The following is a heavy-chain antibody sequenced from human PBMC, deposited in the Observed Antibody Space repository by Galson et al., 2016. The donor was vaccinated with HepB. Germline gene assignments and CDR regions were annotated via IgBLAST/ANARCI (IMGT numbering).Heavy chain of an antibody. CDR3: ARAKPHIAVAVRPLGWLDP. Sequence: SVKVSCKASGYSLTGYWMHWVRQAPGQGLEWMGRINPNSGDTTHAQRFQGRVTMTRDTSISTVYMELRRLRSDDTAVYYCARAKPHIAVAVRPLGWLDPWGQGTLVTVSS. V-gene: IGHV1-2*06. D-gene: IGHD6-19*01. CDR2: INPNSGDT. CDR1: GYSLTGYW. J-gene: IGHJ5*02.